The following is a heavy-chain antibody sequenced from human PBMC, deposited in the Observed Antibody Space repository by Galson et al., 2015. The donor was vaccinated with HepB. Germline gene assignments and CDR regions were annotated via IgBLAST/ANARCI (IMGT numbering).Heavy chain of an antibody. J-gene: IGHJ6*02. CDR3: AKALQYSHEGYYYYYYGMDV. V-gene: IGHV3-23*01. CDR1: GFRFSSYA. CDR2: ISGSGGST. Sequence: SLRLSCATSGFRFSSYAMTWVRQAPGKGLECVSTISGSGGSTYYADSVKGRFTISRDNSENTVYLQMNSLRAEDTAVYYCAKALQYSHEGYYYYYYGMDVWGQGTTVTVSS. D-gene: IGHD5-18*01.